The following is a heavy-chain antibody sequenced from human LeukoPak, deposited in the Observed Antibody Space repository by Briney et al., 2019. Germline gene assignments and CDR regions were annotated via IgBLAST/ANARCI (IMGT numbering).Heavy chain of an antibody. CDR3: ESRAYSGHLGGSDY. V-gene: IGHV3-23*01. D-gene: IGHD5-12*01. Sequence: GGSLRLSCAGSGFTFSSCAMSWVRQAPGKGLEWVSGISNGGDSTYYADSVKGRFTISRDNSKNTLYLQMNSLRAEDTAVYYCESRAYSGHLGGSDYWGQGTLVTVSS. J-gene: IGHJ4*02. CDR2: ISNGGDST. CDR1: GFTFSSCA.